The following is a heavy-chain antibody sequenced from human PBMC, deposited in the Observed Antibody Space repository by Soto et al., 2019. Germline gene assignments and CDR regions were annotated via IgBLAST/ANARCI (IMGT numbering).Heavy chain of an antibody. CDR2: ISSSGGDI. Sequence: PGGSLRLSCAASGFTFSRYEMNWVRQAPGKGLEWISYISSSGGDIDYADSVKGRFTISRDNAKNSLYLQMNSLRAEDTAVYYCARDKPFCSSSTCYYSYYGMDVWGQGTTVTVSS. V-gene: IGHV3-48*03. CDR3: ARDKPFCSSSTCYYSYYGMDV. CDR1: GFTFSRYE. J-gene: IGHJ6*02. D-gene: IGHD2-2*01.